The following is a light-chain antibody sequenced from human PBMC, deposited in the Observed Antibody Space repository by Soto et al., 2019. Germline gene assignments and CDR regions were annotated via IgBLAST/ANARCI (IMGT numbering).Light chain of an antibody. CDR1: SSDIGAYNY. J-gene: IGLJ1*01. Sequence: QSVLTQPASVSGSPGQSITISCTGTSSDIGAYNYVSWYQQHPGKAPKLMIYEVSNRPSGVSNRFSGSKSGNTASLTISGLQAEDEADYYCSSYTSSSPYVFGTGTKLTVL. V-gene: IGLV2-14*01. CDR3: SSYTSSSPYV. CDR2: EVS.